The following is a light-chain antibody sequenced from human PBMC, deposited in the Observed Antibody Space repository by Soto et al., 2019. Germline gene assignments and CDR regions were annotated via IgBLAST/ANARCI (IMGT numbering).Light chain of an antibody. CDR2: DTS. Sequence: EILLTQSPATLSVSPGERVTLSCRASHSVRNNLAWYQQQPGQAPRVLIYDTSTKATGLPARFSGSGSGTVFTLIISSLEPADFAVYYCQQRSNWPPITFGQGTRLEIK. CDR1: HSVRNN. J-gene: IGKJ5*01. V-gene: IGKV3-11*01. CDR3: QQRSNWPPIT.